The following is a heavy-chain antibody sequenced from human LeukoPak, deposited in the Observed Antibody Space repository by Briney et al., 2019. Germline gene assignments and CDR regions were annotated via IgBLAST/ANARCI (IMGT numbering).Heavy chain of an antibody. J-gene: IGHJ3*02. V-gene: IGHV3-23*01. D-gene: IGHD2-2*01. CDR3: AKDRSYCSSTSCYLPDAFDI. CDR2: ISGSGGST. CDR1: GFTFSSYA. Sequence: PGGSLRLSCAASGFTFSSYAMSWVRQAPGKGLEWVSAISGSGGSTYYADSVKGRFTISRDNSKNTPYLQMNSLRAEDTAVYYCAKDRSYCSSTSCYLPDAFDIWGQGTMVTVSS.